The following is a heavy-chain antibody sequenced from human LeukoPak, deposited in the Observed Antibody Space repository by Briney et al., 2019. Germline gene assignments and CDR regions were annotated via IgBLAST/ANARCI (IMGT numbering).Heavy chain of an antibody. CDR3: ARNFLWLVAANRDDRTDDY. D-gene: IGHD2-15*01. CDR2: INPNSGGT. Sequence: ASVKVSCKASGYTFTGYYMHWVRQAPGQGLVWMGWINPNSGGTNYAQKFQGRVTMTRDTSISTAYMELSRLRSDDTAVYYCARNFLWLVAANRDDRTDDYWGQGTLVTVSS. V-gene: IGHV1-2*02. CDR1: GYTFTGYY. J-gene: IGHJ4*02.